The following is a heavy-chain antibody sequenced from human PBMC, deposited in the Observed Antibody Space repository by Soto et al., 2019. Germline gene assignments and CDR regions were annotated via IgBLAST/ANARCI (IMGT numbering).Heavy chain of an antibody. CDR2: TSHDGVT. CDR3: ARDRHNNFFDP. J-gene: IGHJ5*02. CDR1: SCSIDNVYW. Sequence: SEPMSLTCAVSSCSIDNVYWWSWVRQSPGKGLEWIGETSHDGVTNYNPSLEGRVTISIDKSKNQFSLTLHSVTAADTAIYYCARDRHNNFFDPWGQGTLVTVSS. D-gene: IGHD6-6*01. V-gene: IGHV4-4*02.